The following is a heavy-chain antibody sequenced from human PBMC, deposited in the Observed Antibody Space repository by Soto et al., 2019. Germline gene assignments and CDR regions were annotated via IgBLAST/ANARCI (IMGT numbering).Heavy chain of an antibody. V-gene: IGHV1-3*04. D-gene: IGHD3-3*01. CDR1: GYSFTEFG. CDR3: AREYYDPVAGRYFDP. J-gene: IGHJ5*02. CDR2: VNTGNGDT. Sequence: QIHLVQSGADVKKPGASVTISCQTSGYSFTEFGLHWVRQAPGHRLEWLGWVNTGNGDTRYRQNLEGRLTITRDTAATTAYMQLNSLRSEDTAVYYCAREYYDPVAGRYFDPWGQGTLITVSS.